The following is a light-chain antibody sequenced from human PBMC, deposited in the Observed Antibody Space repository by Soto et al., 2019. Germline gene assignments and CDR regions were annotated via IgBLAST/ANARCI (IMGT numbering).Light chain of an antibody. CDR3: QSYDGSLSAVV. V-gene: IGLV1-40*01. Sequence: QSVLTQPPSVSGAPGQRVTISCTGSSSNIGAGYDVHWYQQLPGTAPKLLIYGNSNRPSGVPDRFSGSKSGTSASLAITGRQAEDEADYYCQSYDGSLSAVVFGAGTKLTVL. J-gene: IGLJ2*01. CDR1: SSNIGAGYD. CDR2: GNS.